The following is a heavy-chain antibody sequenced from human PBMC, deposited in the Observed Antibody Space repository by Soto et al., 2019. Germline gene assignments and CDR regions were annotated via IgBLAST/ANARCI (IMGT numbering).Heavy chain of an antibody. CDR1: GGSISSGGYY. CDR2: IYYSGST. V-gene: IGHV4-31*03. CDR3: ARAQPQLELYGDYDWFDP. D-gene: IGHD4-17*01. Sequence: SETLSLTCTVSGGSISSGGYYWSWIRQHPGKGLEWIGYIYYSGSTYYNPSLKSRVTISVDTSKNQFSLKLSSVTAADTAVYYCARAQPQLELYGDYDWFDPWGQGTLVTVSS. J-gene: IGHJ5*02.